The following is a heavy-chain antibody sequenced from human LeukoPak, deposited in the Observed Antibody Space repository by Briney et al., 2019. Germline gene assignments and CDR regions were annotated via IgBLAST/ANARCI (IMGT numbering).Heavy chain of an antibody. J-gene: IGHJ5*02. CDR2: IYTSGST. D-gene: IGHD6-13*01. V-gene: IGHV4-4*07. CDR1: GGSISSYY. CDR3: AREGEGAAAGLDWFDP. Sequence: SETLSLTCTVSGGSISSYYWSWIRQPAGKGLEWIGRIYTSGSTNYNPSLKSRVTMSVDTSKNQFSLKLSSVTAADTAVYYCAREGEGAAAGLDWFDPWGQGTLVTVSS.